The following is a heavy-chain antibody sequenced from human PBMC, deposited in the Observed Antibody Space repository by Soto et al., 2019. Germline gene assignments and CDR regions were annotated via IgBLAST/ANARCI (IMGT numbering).Heavy chain of an antibody. CDR2: IDWDDDK. D-gene: IGHD5-12*01. J-gene: IGHJ4*02. CDR3: AGFRDGYIPLDC. CDR1: GFSLSTSGMC. Sequence: SGPTLVNPTQTLTLTCTFSGFSLSTSGMCVSWIRQPPGKALEWLALIDWDDDKYYSTSLKTRLTISKDTSKNQVVLTITNMDLGDTPRFYWAGFRDGYIPLDCWGKEPRVTVP. V-gene: IGHV2-70*01.